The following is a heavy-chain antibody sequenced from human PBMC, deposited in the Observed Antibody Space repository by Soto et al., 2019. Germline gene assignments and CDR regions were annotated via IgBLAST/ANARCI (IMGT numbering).Heavy chain of an antibody. J-gene: IGHJ4*02. D-gene: IGHD3-22*01. CDR2: ISAYNGNT. CDR3: ARDVRYYYDSSGYSHYFDY. Sequence: ASVKVSCKASGYTFASYAISWMRQAPGQGLEWMGWISAYNGNTNYAQKLQGRVTITTDESTSTAYMELRSLRSEDTAVYYCARDVRYYYDSSGYSHYFDYWGQGTLVTVSS. CDR1: GYTFASYA. V-gene: IGHV1-18*01.